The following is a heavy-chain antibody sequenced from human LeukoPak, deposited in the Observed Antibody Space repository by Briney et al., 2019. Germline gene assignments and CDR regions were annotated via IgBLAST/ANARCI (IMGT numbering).Heavy chain of an antibody. D-gene: IGHD3-9*01. V-gene: IGHV5-51*03. CDR1: GYSFTSYW. J-gene: IGHJ5*02. CDR2: IYPGDSDT. CDR3: ARSVRYFDWLRKPSFFDP. Sequence: PGESLKISCKGSGYSFTSYWIGWVRQMPGKGLEWMGIIYPGDSDTRYSPSFQGQVTISADKSISTAYLQWSSLKASDTATYYCARSVRYFDWLRKPSFFDPWGQGTLVTVSS.